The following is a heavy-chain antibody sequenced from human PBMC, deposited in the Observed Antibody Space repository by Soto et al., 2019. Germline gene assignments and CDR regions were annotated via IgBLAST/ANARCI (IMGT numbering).Heavy chain of an antibody. CDR2: IYSAGNT. CDR3: AGRATVTDCYFDY. J-gene: IGHJ4*02. CDR1: VFTVISNY. V-gene: IGHV3-53*01. D-gene: IGHD4-17*01. Sequence: GWSLRLSCASSVFTVISNYMTWVRQAPGKGLEWVSVIYSAGNTYYADSVKGRFTISRDASKNTLYLQMNSLRADDTAVYYCAGRATVTDCYFDYWGQGTLVTVSS.